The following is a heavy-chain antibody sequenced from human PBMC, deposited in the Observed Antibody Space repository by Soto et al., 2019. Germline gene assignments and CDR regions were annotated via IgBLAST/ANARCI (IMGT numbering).Heavy chain of an antibody. D-gene: IGHD1-1*01. Sequence: GSLRLSCAASGFSFSSNVMSWARQAPGKGLECVSVISSSGGSTYYVDSVKGRFIISRDNSKNTLYLQMSTLRAEDTAVYYCATRQKYNMDVWGQGTTVTVSS. CDR3: ATRQKYNMDV. J-gene: IGHJ6*02. V-gene: IGHV3-23*01. CDR1: GFSFSSNV. CDR2: ISSSGGST.